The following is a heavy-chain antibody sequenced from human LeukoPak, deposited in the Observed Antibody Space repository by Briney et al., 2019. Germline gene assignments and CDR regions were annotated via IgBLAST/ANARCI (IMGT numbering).Heavy chain of an antibody. D-gene: IGHD3-10*01. CDR3: AKYRGFGDSYDS. V-gene: IGHV3-23*01. CDR1: GFPFTSHA. J-gene: IGHJ4*02. Sequence: EGSLRLSCAASGFPFTSHAMSWVRQAPGKGLEWVSSIGGNGGNIYYADSVKGRFTISRDNSKNTLYLQMNSLRVEDTVVYYCAKYRGFGDSYDSWGQGTLVTVSS. CDR2: IGGNGGNI.